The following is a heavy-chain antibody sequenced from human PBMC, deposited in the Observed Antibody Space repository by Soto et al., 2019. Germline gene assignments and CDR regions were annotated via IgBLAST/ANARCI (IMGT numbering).Heavy chain of an antibody. CDR1: GFTFSNYG. D-gene: IGHD3-10*01. V-gene: IGHV3-33*01. J-gene: IGHJ5*02. CDR3: ARDTYYYGSGSYSP. CDR2: ILYDGSSK. Sequence: PGGSLRLSCASSGFTFSNYGMHWARQAPGKGLEWVAAILYDGSSKYYADSVKGRFTISRDNAKNSLYLQMNSLRAEDSSVYYCARDTYYYGSGSYSPWGQGTLVTVSS.